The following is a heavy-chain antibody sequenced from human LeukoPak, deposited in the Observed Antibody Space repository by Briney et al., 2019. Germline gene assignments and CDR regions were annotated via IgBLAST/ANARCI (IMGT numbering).Heavy chain of an antibody. D-gene: IGHD6-6*01. CDR2: INPNSGGT. CDR3: TRASPASLEFDY. J-gene: IGHJ4*02. Sequence: ASVKVSCKASGYTFTGYYMHWVRQAPGQGLEWMGRINPNSGGTNYAQKFQGRVTMTRDTSISTAYMEVTSLRSYDTAVYYCTRASPASLEFDYWGQGTLVTVSS. V-gene: IGHV1-2*06. CDR1: GYTFTGYY.